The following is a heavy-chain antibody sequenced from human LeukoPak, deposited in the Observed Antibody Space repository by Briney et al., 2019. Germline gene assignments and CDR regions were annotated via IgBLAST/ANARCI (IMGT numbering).Heavy chain of an antibody. D-gene: IGHD3-3*01. CDR1: GGSISSSSYC. V-gene: IGHV4-39*01. CDR3: ARLAANYDFWSGSPDPYYYYGMDV. Sequence: PSETLSLTCTVSGGSISSSSYCWGWIRQPPGKGLEWIGSIYYSGSTYYNPSLKSRVTISVDTSKNQFSLKLSSVTAADTAVYYCARLAANYDFWSGSPDPYYYYGMDVWGQGTTVTVSS. J-gene: IGHJ6*02. CDR2: IYYSGST.